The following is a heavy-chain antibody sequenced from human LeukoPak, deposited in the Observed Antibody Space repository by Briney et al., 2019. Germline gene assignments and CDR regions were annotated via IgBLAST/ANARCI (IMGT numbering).Heavy chain of an antibody. J-gene: IGHJ4*02. CDR1: GGSISSSSYY. D-gene: IGHD6-13*01. CDR2: IYYSGST. Sequence: PSETLSLTCTVSGGSISSSSYYWGWIRQPPGTGLEWIGSIYYSGSTYYNPSLESRVTISVDTSKNQFSLKLSSVTAADTAVYYCASISLGIAGRAFDYWGQGTLVTVSS. CDR3: ASISLGIAGRAFDY. V-gene: IGHV4-39*01.